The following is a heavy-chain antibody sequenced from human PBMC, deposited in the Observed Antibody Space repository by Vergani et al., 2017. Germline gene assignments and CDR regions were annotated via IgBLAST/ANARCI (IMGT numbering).Heavy chain of an antibody. CDR2: IYYSGST. CDR1: GGSISSSSYY. V-gene: IGHV4-39*07. J-gene: IGHJ4*02. Sequence: QVQLQESGPGLVKPSETLSLTCTVSGGSISSSSYYWGWIRQPPGKGLEWIGSIYYSGSTYYNPSLKSRVTISVDTSKNQFSLKLSSVTAADTAVYYCARDTAPISYCGGDCSRWGQGTLVTVSS. D-gene: IGHD2-21*02. CDR3: ARDTAPISYCGGDCSR.